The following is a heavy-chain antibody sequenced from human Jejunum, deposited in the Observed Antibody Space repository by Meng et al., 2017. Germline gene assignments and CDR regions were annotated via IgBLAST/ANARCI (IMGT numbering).Heavy chain of an antibody. D-gene: IGHD2-15*01. V-gene: IGHV4-31*03. J-gene: IGHJ5*02. CDR2: IHYTGNA. CDR1: GGSISSVDYY. CDR3: ARGVVAGAPYPGHWFDP. Sequence: QVLLQGSGPGRVKPSQTLSLTCTVSGGSISSVDYYWSWIRQHPGKGLEWIGSIHYTGNAYQNPSLKSRLTMSIDTSENQFSLKLSSVTAADTAVYYCARGVVAGAPYPGHWFDPWGQGTLVTVSS.